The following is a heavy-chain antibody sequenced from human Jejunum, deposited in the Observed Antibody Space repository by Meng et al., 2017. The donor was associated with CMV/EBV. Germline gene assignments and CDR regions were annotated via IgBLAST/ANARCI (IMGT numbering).Heavy chain of an antibody. V-gene: IGHV4-34*01. J-gene: IGHJ4*02. CDR1: GGSLSPYY. Sequence: QGQPQQWGAGLLNASETLSLTCAVYGGSLSPYYWTWIRQIPGKGLEWIGEISHGGITNYNPSLKSRVTLLIDTSKNQFSLKLSSVTAADTAVYYCGMERVNWGQGILVTVSS. D-gene: IGHD1-1*01. CDR2: ISHGGIT. CDR3: GMERVN.